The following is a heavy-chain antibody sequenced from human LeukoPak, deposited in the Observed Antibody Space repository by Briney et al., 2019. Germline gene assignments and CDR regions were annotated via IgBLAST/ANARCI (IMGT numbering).Heavy chain of an antibody. CDR2: INPNSGGT. Sequence: GASVKVSCKTSGYTFTSYAIHWVRQAPGQGLEWMGWINPNSGGTNYAQKFQGRVTMTRDTSISTAYMELSRLRFDDTAVYYCARVEYSSSWTGAYYFDYWGQGTLVTVSS. CDR3: ARVEYSSSWTGAYYFDY. V-gene: IGHV1-2*02. J-gene: IGHJ4*02. D-gene: IGHD6-13*01. CDR1: GYTFTSYA.